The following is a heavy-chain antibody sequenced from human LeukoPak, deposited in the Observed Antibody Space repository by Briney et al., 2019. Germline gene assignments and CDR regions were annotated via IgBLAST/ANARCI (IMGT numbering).Heavy chain of an antibody. Sequence: SETLSLTCTVSGGSVSSGSYYWSWIRQPPGTGLEWIGYIYYSGSTNYNPSLKSRVTISVDTSKNQFSLKLSSVTAADTAVYYCARAGGSIMITFGGVMFAEGPDVWGQGTTVTVSS. CDR2: IYYSGST. V-gene: IGHV4-61*01. J-gene: IGHJ6*02. CDR3: ARAGGSIMITFGGVMFAEGPDV. D-gene: IGHD3-16*01. CDR1: GGSVSSGSYY.